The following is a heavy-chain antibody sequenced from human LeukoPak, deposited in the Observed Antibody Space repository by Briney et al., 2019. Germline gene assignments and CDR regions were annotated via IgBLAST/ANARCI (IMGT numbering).Heavy chain of an antibody. CDR1: GFTFSSYG. CDR2: IWYDGSNK. Sequence: GGSLRLSCAASGFTFSSYGMHWVRQAPGKGLEWVAVIWYDGSNKYYADSVKGRFTISRDNSKNTLYLQMNSLRAEDTAVYYCARDLHPLELPYYYYYYGMDVWGQGTTVTVSS. V-gene: IGHV3-33*01. D-gene: IGHD1-7*01. CDR3: ARDLHPLELPYYYYYYGMDV. J-gene: IGHJ6*02.